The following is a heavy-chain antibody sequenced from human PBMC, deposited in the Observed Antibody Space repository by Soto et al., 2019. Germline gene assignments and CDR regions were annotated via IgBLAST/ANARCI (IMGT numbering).Heavy chain of an antibody. J-gene: IGHJ5*02. CDR3: ARESAGSGKNNWFDP. D-gene: IGHD3-10*01. V-gene: IGHV4-61*01. CDR1: GDSLTSHSYY. CDR2: IHYSGGT. Sequence: SETLSLTCTVSGDSLTSHSYYWTWVRQPPGKGLEWIGNIHYSGGTKYNPSLESRVTISVDTSQNQLSLRLNSVTAADTAVYYCARESAGSGKNNWFDPWGLGTLVTVSS.